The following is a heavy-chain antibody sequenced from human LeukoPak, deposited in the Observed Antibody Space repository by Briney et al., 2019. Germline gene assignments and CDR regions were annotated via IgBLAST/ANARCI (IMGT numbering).Heavy chain of an antibody. D-gene: IGHD1-26*01. CDR3: ARVSGSYYYYYYGMDV. J-gene: IGHJ6*02. V-gene: IGHV1-8*01. CDR2: MNPNSGNT. Sequence: GASMKVSCKASGYTFTSYDINWVRQATGQGLEWMGWMNPNSGNTGYAQKFQGRVTMTRNTSISTAYMELSSLRSEDTAVYYCARVSGSYYYYYYGMDVWGQGTTVTVSS. CDR1: GYTFTSYD.